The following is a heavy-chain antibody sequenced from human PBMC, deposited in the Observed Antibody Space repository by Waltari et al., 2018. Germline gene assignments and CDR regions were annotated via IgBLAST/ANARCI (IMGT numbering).Heavy chain of an antibody. D-gene: IGHD3-3*01. CDR2: INSDGSSR. J-gene: IGHJ4*02. V-gene: IGHV3-74*01. CDR1: GFTFMITC. CDR3: AKDVAMGKSGFALDY. Sequence: DVEVVQSGGGLVQPGGSLRLSCAASGFTFMITCMHWVRQFPGKGLVWVARINSDGSSRSYTDSVKGRFTISRDNSKNTVYLQMDALRVEDTAVYYCAKDVAMGKSGFALDYWGQGALVTVSS.